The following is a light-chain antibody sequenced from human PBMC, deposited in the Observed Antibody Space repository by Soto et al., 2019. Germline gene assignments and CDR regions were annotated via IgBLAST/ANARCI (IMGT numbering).Light chain of an antibody. Sequence: EVVMTQSPATLSVSPGERATLSCRASQSVSSNYLAWYQQKPGQAPRLLIYGISTRATGIPARFSGSGSGTEFTLTISSLQSEDFAVYYCQQYTKWPITFGQGTRVEIK. CDR2: GIS. CDR1: QSVSSN. J-gene: IGKJ5*01. CDR3: QQYTKWPIT. V-gene: IGKV3-15*01.